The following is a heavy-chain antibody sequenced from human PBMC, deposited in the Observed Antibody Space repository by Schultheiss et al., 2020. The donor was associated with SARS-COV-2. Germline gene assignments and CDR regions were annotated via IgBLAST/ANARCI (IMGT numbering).Heavy chain of an antibody. CDR3: ARDYCSSTSCYASPTAGDY. CDR2: ISAYNGNT. CDR1: GYTFTSYG. J-gene: IGHJ4*02. Sequence: ASVKVSCKASGYTFTSYGISWVRQAPGQGLEWMGWISAYNGNTNYAQKLQGRVTMTTDTSTSTAYMELRSLRSDDTAVYYCARDYCSSTSCYASPTAGDYCGQGALVTVSS. V-gene: IGHV1-18*01. D-gene: IGHD2-2*01.